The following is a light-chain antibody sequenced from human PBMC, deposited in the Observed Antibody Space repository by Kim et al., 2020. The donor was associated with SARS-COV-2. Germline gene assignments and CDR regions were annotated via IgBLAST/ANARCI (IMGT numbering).Light chain of an antibody. CDR2: YDR. Sequence: SYVLTQPPSVSVAPGKTASITCGGNNIGTKSVHWYQQKPGQAPVVVIYYDRDRPSGIPERFSGSNSGNTATLTISRVEAGDEADYYCQVWDSSSDHPLVVFGGGTQLTVL. CDR3: QVWDSSSDHPLVV. J-gene: IGLJ2*01. CDR1: NIGTKS. V-gene: IGLV3-21*04.